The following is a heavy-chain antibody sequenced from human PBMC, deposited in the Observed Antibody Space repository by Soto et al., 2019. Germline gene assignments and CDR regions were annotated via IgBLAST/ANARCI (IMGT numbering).Heavy chain of an antibody. Sequence: QVQLVESGGDLVKPGGSLRLSCAASGFTFSDYYMSWIRQAPGKGLEWVADISGSGTYTDYADSVKGRFTISRDNAESSLYLHMDSLRAEDTAVYYGARDPPGYTSGQNYFDNWGQGTLVTVSS. CDR1: GFTFSDYY. V-gene: IGHV3-11*06. CDR2: ISGSGTYT. J-gene: IGHJ4*02. CDR3: ARDPPGYTSGQNYFDN. D-gene: IGHD5-18*01.